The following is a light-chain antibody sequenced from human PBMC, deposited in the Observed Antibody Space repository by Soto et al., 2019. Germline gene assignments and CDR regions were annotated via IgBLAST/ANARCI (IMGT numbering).Light chain of an antibody. J-gene: IGKJ4*01. CDR3: HQYNSYHT. Sequence: DIPMTQSPSTLSAFFGDRVPITCRASQSVNSWLAWYQQRPGKAPKLLIYDASTLESGVPSRFSGSGSGTEFTLTISSLQPDDFATYYCHQYNSYHTFGGGTKVDIK. V-gene: IGKV1-5*01. CDR2: DAS. CDR1: QSVNSW.